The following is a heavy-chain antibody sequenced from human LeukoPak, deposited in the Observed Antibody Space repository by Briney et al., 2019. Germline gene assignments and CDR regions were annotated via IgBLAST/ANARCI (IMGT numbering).Heavy chain of an antibody. Sequence: VASVKVSCKASGYTFTRYRISWVRQAPGQGLEWIGWISAYNGYTNYAQKLQGRVTMTTDSPTSTGYMELRSLAADEPAVYYCARDIDLRDSWYPKDDWGQGTLVSVSS. D-gene: IGHD6-13*01. CDR1: GYTFTRYR. CDR3: ARDIDLRDSWYPKDD. J-gene: IGHJ4*02. CDR2: ISAYNGYT. V-gene: IGHV1-18*01.